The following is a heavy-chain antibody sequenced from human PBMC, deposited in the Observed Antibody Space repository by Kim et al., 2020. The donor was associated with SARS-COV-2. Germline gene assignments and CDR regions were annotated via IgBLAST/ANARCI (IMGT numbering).Heavy chain of an antibody. V-gene: IGHV4-30-2*01. J-gene: IGHJ5*02. CDR2: IYHSGST. D-gene: IGHD4-17*01. Sequence: SETLSLTCAVSGGSISSGGYSWSWIRQPPGKGLEWIGYIYHSGSTYYNPSLKSRVTISVDRSKNQFSLKLSSVTAADTAVYYCARGSTTDLGWFDPWGQGTLVTVSS. CDR1: GGSISSGGYS. CDR3: ARGSTTDLGWFDP.